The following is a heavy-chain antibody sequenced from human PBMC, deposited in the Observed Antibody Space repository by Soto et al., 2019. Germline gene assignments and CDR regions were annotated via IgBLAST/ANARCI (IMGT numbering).Heavy chain of an antibody. CDR1: GFSLISTLVV. D-gene: IGHD3-22*01. CDR2: IYWNDDK. Sequence: SGPTLVNPTQTLTLTCSFSGFSLISTLVVVGLILQPPGKALEWVALIYWNDDKRYSPSLRSRLTITKDTSKNQVFLTVTNTDPVDTATYYCAHRPDDSGYFDYWGQGALVTVSS. V-gene: IGHV2-5*01. CDR3: AHRPDDSGYFDY. J-gene: IGHJ4*02.